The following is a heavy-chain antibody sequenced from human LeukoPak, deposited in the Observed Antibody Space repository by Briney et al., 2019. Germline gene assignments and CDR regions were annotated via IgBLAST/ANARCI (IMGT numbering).Heavy chain of an antibody. Sequence: GASVKVSCKASGYTFTSYGISWVRQAPGQGLEWMGWISAYNGNTNYAQKLQGRVTMTTDTSTSTAYMELRSLRSDDTAVYYCARDPRASYSSSWFFHTTKGEYFDYWGQGTLVTVSS. CDR2: ISAYNGNT. CDR3: ARDPRASYSSSWFFHTTKGEYFDY. CDR1: GYTFTSYG. V-gene: IGHV1-18*01. D-gene: IGHD6-13*01. J-gene: IGHJ4*02.